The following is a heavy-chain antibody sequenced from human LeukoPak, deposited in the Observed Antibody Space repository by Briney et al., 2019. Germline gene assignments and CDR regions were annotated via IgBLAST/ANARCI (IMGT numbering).Heavy chain of an antibody. Sequence: PSETLSLTCSVSGGSISSYSISTYSWNWIRQPPGKGLEWIGYIYDNGRTNYNPSLKSRVTISIDTSKNQFSLKLSSVIASDTAVYYCAREEIRRNGNNHFDYWGQGTLVTVSS. V-gene: IGHV4-61*01. CDR3: AREEIRRNGNNHFDY. CDR2: IYDNGRT. D-gene: IGHD5-24*01. J-gene: IGHJ4*02. CDR1: GGSISSYSISTYS.